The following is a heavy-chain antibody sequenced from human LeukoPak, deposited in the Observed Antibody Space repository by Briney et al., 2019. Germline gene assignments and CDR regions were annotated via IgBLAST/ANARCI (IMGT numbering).Heavy chain of an antibody. V-gene: IGHV5-51*01. Sequence: GESLKISCKGSGYSFTSYWIGWVRQMPGKGLEWMGIIYPGDSDTRYSPSLQGQVTISADKSISTAYLQWSSLKASDTAMYYCARHLAWHYYDSSGYYRDAFDIWGQGTMVTVSS. CDR3: ARHLAWHYYDSSGYYRDAFDI. CDR2: IYPGDSDT. J-gene: IGHJ3*02. CDR1: GYSFTSYW. D-gene: IGHD3-22*01.